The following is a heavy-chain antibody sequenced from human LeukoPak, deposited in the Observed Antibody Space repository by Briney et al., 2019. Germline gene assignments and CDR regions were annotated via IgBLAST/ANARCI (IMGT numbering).Heavy chain of an antibody. Sequence: PSETLSLTCAVSDDSITSYCWSWIRQPPGKGLEWIAYIHFSGNTAYHPSLKRRATISIDTSKSQFSLRLSSVTAADTAVYYCARRRDLFDYWGQGTLVTVSS. CDR3: ARRRDLFDY. J-gene: IGHJ4*02. D-gene: IGHD3/OR15-3a*01. V-gene: IGHV4-59*08. CDR1: DDSITSYC. CDR2: IHFSGNT.